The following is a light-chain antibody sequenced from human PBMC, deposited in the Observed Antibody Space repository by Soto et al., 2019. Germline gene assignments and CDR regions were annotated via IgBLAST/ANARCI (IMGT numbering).Light chain of an antibody. V-gene: IGLV1-51*01. J-gene: IGLJ3*02. CDR1: TSNIGNNF. CDR2: DNS. CDR3: CTWDNSLSAGV. Sequence: QSVLTQPPSVSAAPGQKVTISCSGTTSNIGNNFVSWYQQFPGTAPKLLIYDNSDRPSGIPDQFSGSKSGTSATLGINGLQNGDEADYYCCTWDNSLSAGVFGGGTKLTVL.